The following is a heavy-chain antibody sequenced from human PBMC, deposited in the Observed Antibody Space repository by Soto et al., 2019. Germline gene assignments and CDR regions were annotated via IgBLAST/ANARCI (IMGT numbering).Heavy chain of an antibody. V-gene: IGHV1-18*04. Sequence: GASVKVSCKASGYTFTNYGITWVRQAPGEGLEWMGWISGYNGHTNYAQKFQGRVTMTRDTSISTAYMELSRLRSDDTAVYYCARVSGGVAAETLDYWGQGTLVTVS. J-gene: IGHJ4*02. D-gene: IGHD6-13*01. CDR3: ARVSGGVAAETLDY. CDR2: ISGYNGHT. CDR1: GYTFTNYG.